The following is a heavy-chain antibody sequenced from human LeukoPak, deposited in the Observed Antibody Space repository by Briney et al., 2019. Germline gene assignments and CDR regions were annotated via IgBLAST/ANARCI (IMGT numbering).Heavy chain of an antibody. D-gene: IGHD3-16*02. CDR2: INHSGST. V-gene: IGHV4-34*01. CDR1: GGSFSGYY. J-gene: IGHJ4*02. Sequence: SETLSLTCAVYGGSFSGYYWSWIRQPPGKGLEWIGEINHSGSTNYNPSLKSRVTISVDTSKNQFSLKLCSVTAADTAVYYCARGGRIYDYVWGSYRSRLDYWGQGTLVTVSS. CDR3: ARGGRIYDYVWGSYRSRLDY.